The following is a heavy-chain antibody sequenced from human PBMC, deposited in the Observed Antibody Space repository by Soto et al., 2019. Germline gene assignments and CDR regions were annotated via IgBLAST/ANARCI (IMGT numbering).Heavy chain of an antibody. Sequence: PSETLSLPCTVSGGSISSTNYYWGWIRQPPGKGLEWIGSIYYSGSTYYNPSLKSRVTISVDTSKNQFSLKLSSVTAADTAVYYCARDYGWLGYYYGMDVWGQGTTVTVSS. J-gene: IGHJ6*02. CDR2: IYYSGST. V-gene: IGHV4-39*07. CDR1: GGSISSTNYY. D-gene: IGHD3-22*01. CDR3: ARDYGWLGYYYGMDV.